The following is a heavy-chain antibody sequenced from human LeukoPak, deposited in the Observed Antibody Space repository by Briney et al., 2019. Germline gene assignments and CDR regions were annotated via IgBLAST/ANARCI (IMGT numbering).Heavy chain of an antibody. CDR2: INHSGST. CDR1: GGSFSGYY. V-gene: IGHV4-34*01. J-gene: IGHJ5*02. Sequence: PSETLSLTCAVYGGSFSGYYWSWIRQPPGKGLEWIGEINHSGSTNYNPSLKSRVTISVDTSKNQFSLKLSSVTAADTAVYYCARGHTVTTPWFDPWGRGTLVTVSS. CDR3: ARGHTVTTPWFDP. D-gene: IGHD4-11*01.